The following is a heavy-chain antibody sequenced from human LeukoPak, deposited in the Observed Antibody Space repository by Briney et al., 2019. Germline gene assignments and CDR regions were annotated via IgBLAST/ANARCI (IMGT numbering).Heavy chain of an antibody. CDR3: ARLYLQGDYDILTGLQNWFDP. CDR1: GGSISSYY. Sequence: SETLSLTCTVSGGSISSYYWSWIRQPPGKGLEWIGYIYYSGSTNYNPSLKSRVTISVDTSKNQFSLKLSSVTAADTAVYYCARLYLQGDYDILTGLQNWFDPWGQGTLVTVSS. D-gene: IGHD3-9*01. J-gene: IGHJ5*02. V-gene: IGHV4-59*08. CDR2: IYYSGST.